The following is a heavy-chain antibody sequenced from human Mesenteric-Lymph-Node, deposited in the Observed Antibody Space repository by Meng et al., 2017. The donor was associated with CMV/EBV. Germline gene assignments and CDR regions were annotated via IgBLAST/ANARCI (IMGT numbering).Heavy chain of an antibody. CDR2: ISVSSTYI. CDR3: ARKSPYSSSLWGGAFDI. J-gene: IGHJ3*02. V-gene: IGHV3-21*01. D-gene: IGHD6-6*01. Sequence: GGSLRLSCATSGFTFSSSTMNWVRQAPGKGLEWVSSISVSSTYIYYAASLKGRFIVSRDDAQNSLFLQMNSLRAEDTAIYYCARKSPYSSSLWGGAFDIWGQGTVVTVSS. CDR1: GFTFSSST.